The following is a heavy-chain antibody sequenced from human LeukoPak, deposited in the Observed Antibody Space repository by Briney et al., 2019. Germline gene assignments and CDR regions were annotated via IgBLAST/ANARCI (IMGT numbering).Heavy chain of an antibody. D-gene: IGHD3-22*01. CDR1: GFTFSSYE. Sequence: PGGSLRLSCAASGFTFSSYEMNWVRQAPGKGLEWVSYISSSGSTIYYTDSVKGRFTISRDNAKNSLYLQMNSLRAEDTAVYYCARESPTYYYDSSGYGDAFDIWGQGTMVTVSS. V-gene: IGHV3-48*03. CDR3: ARESPTYYYDSSGYGDAFDI. J-gene: IGHJ3*02. CDR2: ISSSGSTI.